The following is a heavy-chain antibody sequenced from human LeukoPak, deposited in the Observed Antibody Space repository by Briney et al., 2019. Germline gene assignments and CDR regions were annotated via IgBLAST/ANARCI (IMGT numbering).Heavy chain of an antibody. J-gene: IGHJ4*02. V-gene: IGHV3-66*01. Sequence: GGSLRLSCAASGFTVSSNYMSWVRQAPGKGLEWVSIIYSGGSTYYSDSVKGRFTISRDNAKNSLYLQMNSLRAEDKAVYYCASSQAIFGVVTPLYDYWGQGTLVTVSS. CDR1: GFTVSSNY. CDR2: IYSGGST. D-gene: IGHD3-3*01. CDR3: ASSQAIFGVVTPLYDY.